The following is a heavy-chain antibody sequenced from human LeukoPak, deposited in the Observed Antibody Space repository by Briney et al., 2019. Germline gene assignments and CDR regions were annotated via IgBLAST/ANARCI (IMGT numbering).Heavy chain of an antibody. D-gene: IGHD5-24*01. Sequence: ASVKVSCKASGYTFTSYYMHWVRQAPGQGLEWMGRIIPILGIANYAQKFQGRVTITADKSTSTAYMELNSLRSEDTAVYYCASLGRRDGYNTDYWGQGTLVTVSS. J-gene: IGHJ4*02. CDR1: GYTFTSYY. CDR2: IIPILGIA. V-gene: IGHV1-69*02. CDR3: ASLGRRDGYNTDY.